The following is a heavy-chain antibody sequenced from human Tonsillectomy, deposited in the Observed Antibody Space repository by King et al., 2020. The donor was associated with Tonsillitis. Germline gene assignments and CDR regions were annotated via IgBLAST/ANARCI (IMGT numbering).Heavy chain of an antibody. D-gene: IGHD2-2*01. CDR3: AKESDHCDSTSCPGFFDY. CDR2: LRYDRNNQ. J-gene: IGHJ4*02. Sequence: QVQLVESGGGVVQPGGSLRLSCAASGFTFSSYGVHWVRQAPGKGLEWVAFLRYDRNNQYYADSVKGRFTISRDNSKSMLYLQMNGLRAEDTALYYCAKESDHCDSTSCPGFFDYWGQGTLVTVSS. CDR1: GFTFSSYG. V-gene: IGHV3-30*02.